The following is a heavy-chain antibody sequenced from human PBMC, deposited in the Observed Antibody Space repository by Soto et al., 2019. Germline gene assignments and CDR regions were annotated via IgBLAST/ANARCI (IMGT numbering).Heavy chain of an antibody. J-gene: IGHJ5*02. CDR1: GFAFSSYA. Sequence: EVQLLESGGGLVQPGGSLRLSCAASGFAFSSYAMSWVRQAPWKGLEWVSAISGSGGSTYYADSVKGRFTISRDNSKNMLYMQMNSLRAEDTAVYYCARQWLVRNNCFDAWGQGTLVTVSS. CDR2: ISGSGGST. D-gene: IGHD6-19*01. CDR3: ARQWLVRNNCFDA. V-gene: IGHV3-23*01.